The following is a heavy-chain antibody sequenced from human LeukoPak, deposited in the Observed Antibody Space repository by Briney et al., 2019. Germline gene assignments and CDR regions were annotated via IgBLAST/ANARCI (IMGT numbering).Heavy chain of an antibody. V-gene: IGHV1-18*01. J-gene: IGHJ3*02. Sequence: ASVTVSCKVSGYTITSYGISWVRQAPAQGLEWMGWISAYNGNTNYAQTLQGRVNMTTDTSTSTAYMELRSLRSDDTAVYYCARSGSGYSDAFDIWGQGTMVTVSS. CDR1: GYTITSYG. CDR3: ARSGSGYSDAFDI. CDR2: ISAYNGNT. D-gene: IGHD3-22*01.